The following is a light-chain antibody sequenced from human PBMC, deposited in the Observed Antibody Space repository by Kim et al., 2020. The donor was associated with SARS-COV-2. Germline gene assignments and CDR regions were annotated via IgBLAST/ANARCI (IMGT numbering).Light chain of an antibody. J-gene: IGKJ2*04. CDR1: QSVSNN. CDR2: GAS. CDR3: QQYNNWPGS. V-gene: IGKV3-15*01. Sequence: SVSPGERATLSCRASQSVSNNVAWYQQKPGQAPRLLISGASTRATGIPARFSGSGSGTEFTLTISSLQSEDFAVYYCQQYNNWPGSFGQGTKLEI.